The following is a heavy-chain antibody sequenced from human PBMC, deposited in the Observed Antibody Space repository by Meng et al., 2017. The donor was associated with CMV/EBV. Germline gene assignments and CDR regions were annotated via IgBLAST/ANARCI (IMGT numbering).Heavy chain of an antibody. J-gene: IGHJ4*02. CDR3: ATEIFGAWYSFDY. D-gene: IGHD6-19*01. CDR1: GYTLSEFS. CDR2: FDPDAGET. Sequence: VQLVQSGAEVKHPGASGNVSCKVSGYTLSEFSIDWGRQAPGKGLGWMRGFDPDAGETIYAHTFQGRVTMTEDTSTDKAYMELSSLRSEDTAVYYCATEIFGAWYSFDYWGQGTLVTVSS. V-gene: IGHV1-24*01.